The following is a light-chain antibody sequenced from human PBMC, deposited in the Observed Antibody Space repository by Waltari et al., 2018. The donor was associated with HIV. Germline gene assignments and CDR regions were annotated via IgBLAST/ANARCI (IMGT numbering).Light chain of an antibody. CDR3: AVWDDSLRGGV. CDR2: RDD. Sequence: QSVVTQPPSASGTPGQRVVISCSGSNSNIGSNSVNWYQQVPGAAPKIPIYRDDQRFSGVPDRFSGSKSATSAALAISELRSGDEADYYCAVWDDSLRGGVFGGGTKLTVL. V-gene: IGLV1-47*01. J-gene: IGLJ3*02. CDR1: NSNIGSNS.